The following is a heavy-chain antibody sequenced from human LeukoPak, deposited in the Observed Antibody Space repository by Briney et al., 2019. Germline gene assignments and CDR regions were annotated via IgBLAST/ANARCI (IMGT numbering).Heavy chain of an antibody. J-gene: IGHJ5*02. CDR2: INPNSGGT. D-gene: IGHD2-2*01. CDR1: GYTFTGYY. Sequence: ASVKVSCKASGYTFTGYYTHWVRQAPGQGLEWMGWINPNSGGTNYAQKFRGRVTMTRDTSISTAYMELSRLRSDDTAVYYCARDGRDIVVVPAAIKGGNNWFDPWGQGTLVTVSS. CDR3: ARDGRDIVVVPAAIKGGNNWFDP. V-gene: IGHV1-2*02.